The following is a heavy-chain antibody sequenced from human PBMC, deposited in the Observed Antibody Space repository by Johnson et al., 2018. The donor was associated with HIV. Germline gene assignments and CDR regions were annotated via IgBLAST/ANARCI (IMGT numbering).Heavy chain of an antibody. Sequence: QVQLVESGGGSVKPGGTLRLSCASSGFAFSGHNMGWIRQAPGKGLAFVSYISSSGSSTYYIDSVKGRFTISRDNAKNSLYLQMNNLRVEDTAVYYCARDATPWGGDYVGYAFDLWGQGTVVTVSS. J-gene: IGHJ3*01. CDR1: GFAFSGHN. CDR3: ARDATPWGGDYVGYAFDL. V-gene: IGHV3-11*04. D-gene: IGHD4-17*01. CDR2: ISSSGSST.